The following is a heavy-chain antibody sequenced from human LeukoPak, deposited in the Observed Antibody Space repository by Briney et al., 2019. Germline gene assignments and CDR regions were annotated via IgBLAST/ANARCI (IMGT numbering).Heavy chain of an antibody. V-gene: IGHV3-30*18. CDR2: ISYDGSEK. Sequence: PGGSLRLSCVVSGFSFSNYGMHWVRQAPGKGLEWVAVISYDGSEKHYADSVKGRSTIARDNSKNTLYLQMNSLRVEDTAVYYCAKGLLTVVIRDWFDPWGQGTLVTVSS. J-gene: IGHJ5*02. D-gene: IGHD4-23*01. CDR1: GFSFSNYG. CDR3: AKGLLTVVIRDWFDP.